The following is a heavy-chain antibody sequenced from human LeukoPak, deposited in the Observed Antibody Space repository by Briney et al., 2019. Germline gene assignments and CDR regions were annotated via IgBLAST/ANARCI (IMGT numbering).Heavy chain of an antibody. V-gene: IGHV3-7*01. CDR3: ARVPYYDSSGYYFYFQH. D-gene: IGHD3-22*01. J-gene: IGHJ1*01. Sequence: PGGSLRLSCAASGFTFSSYWMSWVRQAPGKGLEWVANIKQDGSEKYYVDSVKGRFTISRDNAKNSLYLQMNSLRAEDTAVYYCARVPYYDSSGYYFYFQHWGQGTLVTVSS. CDR2: IKQDGSEK. CDR1: GFTFSSYW.